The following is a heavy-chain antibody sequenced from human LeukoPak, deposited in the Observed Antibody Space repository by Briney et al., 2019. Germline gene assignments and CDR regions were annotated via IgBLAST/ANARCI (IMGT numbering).Heavy chain of an antibody. D-gene: IGHD2/OR15-2a*01. V-gene: IGHV5-51*01. Sequence: GESLKISRKGSGYNFAEYWIGWVRQMPGKGLEWVAFIYPGGSDRRYSPPFQGQVTVSADKSINTVYLQWSSLNASDTDMYYCARHFYDTSTYYSSFDFWGQGTLVTVSS. CDR2: IYPGGSDR. CDR1: GYNFAEYW. J-gene: IGHJ4*02. CDR3: ARHFYDTSTYYSSFDF.